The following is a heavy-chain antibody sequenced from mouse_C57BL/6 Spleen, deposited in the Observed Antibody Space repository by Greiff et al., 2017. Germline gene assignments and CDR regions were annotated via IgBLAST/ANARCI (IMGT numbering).Heavy chain of an antibody. CDR3: ARSGLYGNYTWFAY. J-gene: IGHJ3*01. CDR2: IYPRSGNT. CDR1: GYTFTSYG. V-gene: IGHV1-81*01. D-gene: IGHD2-1*01. Sequence: VKLMESGAELARPGASVKLSCKASGYTFTSYGISWVKQRTGQGLEWIGEIYPRSGNTYYNEKFKGKATLTADKSSSTACMELRSLTSEDSAVYYCARSGLYGNYTWFAYWGRGTLVTVSA.